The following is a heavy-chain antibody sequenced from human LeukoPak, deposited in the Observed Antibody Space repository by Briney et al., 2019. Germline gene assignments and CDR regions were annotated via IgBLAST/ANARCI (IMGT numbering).Heavy chain of an antibody. CDR2: ISWNSGSI. CDR1: GFTFDDYA. D-gene: IGHD5-18*01. V-gene: IGHV3-9*01. Sequence: PGGSLRLSCAASGFTFDDYAMHWVRHAPGKGLEWVSGISWNSGSIAYADSVKGRFTISRDNAKNSLYLQTNSLRAEDTALYYCAKDGYSYGNYFDYWGQGTLVTVSS. CDR3: AKDGYSYGNYFDY. J-gene: IGHJ4*02.